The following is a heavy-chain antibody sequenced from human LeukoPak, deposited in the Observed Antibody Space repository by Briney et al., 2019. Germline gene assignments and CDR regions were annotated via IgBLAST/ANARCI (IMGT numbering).Heavy chain of an antibody. CDR2: IYYSGGT. J-gene: IGHJ4*02. D-gene: IGHD6-13*01. Sequence: SETLSLTCTVSGGSISSYYWSWIRQPPGKGLEWIGYIYYSGGTNYNPALNSRVTISVDTSKNLFSLKLTSVTAADTAVYYCARREGIIASADYFDYWGQGTLVTVSS. CDR3: ARREGIIASADYFDY. V-gene: IGHV4-59*08. CDR1: GGSISSYY.